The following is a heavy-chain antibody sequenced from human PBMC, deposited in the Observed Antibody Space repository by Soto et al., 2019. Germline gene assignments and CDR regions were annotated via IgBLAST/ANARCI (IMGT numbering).Heavy chain of an antibody. Sequence: EVQLVESGGGLVQPGGSLRLSCAASGFTFSTYSMNWVRQAPGKGLEWVSYISSSSSTIYYADSVKGRFTISRDNAKNPLYLQMNRLGDEDAAVYYCIGDGGATDWFDPWGQGTLVTVSS. D-gene: IGHD1-26*01. CDR1: GFTFSTYS. CDR3: IGDGGATDWFDP. CDR2: ISSSSSTI. V-gene: IGHV3-48*02. J-gene: IGHJ5*02.